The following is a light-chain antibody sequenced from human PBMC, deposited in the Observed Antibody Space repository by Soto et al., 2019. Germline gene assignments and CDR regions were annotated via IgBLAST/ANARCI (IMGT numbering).Light chain of an antibody. J-gene: IGLJ3*02. CDR2: TNN. CDR3: AAWDDSLSGWV. V-gene: IGLV1-47*01. Sequence: QSVLTQPPSASGTPGQRVTISCSGRNSNIGSNYVYWYQQVPGTAPKLLIYTNNQRPSWVPDRFSGSKSATSASLAIGGLLSEDEADYYCAAWDDSLSGWVFGGGTKVTVL. CDR1: NSNIGSNY.